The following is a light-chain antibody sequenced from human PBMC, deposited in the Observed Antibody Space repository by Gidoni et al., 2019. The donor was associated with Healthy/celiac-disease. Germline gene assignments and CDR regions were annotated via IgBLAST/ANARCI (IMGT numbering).Light chain of an antibody. J-gene: IGKJ3*01. CDR3: QQRRT. V-gene: IGKV3-11*01. CDR2: DAA. Sequence: EIVLTQSPATLSLSPGERATLSCRASQIVSSYLAWYQQKPGQAPRLLIYDAANRATGIPARFSGSGSGTDVTLTISSLEPEDFAVYYCQQRRTFGPGTKVDIK. CDR1: QIVSSY.